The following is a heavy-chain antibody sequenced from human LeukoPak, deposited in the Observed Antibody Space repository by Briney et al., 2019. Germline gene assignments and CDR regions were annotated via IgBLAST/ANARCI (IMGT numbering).Heavy chain of an antibody. CDR3: ARGRGSYYFDY. J-gene: IGHJ4*02. V-gene: IGHV1-2*02. D-gene: IGHD1-26*01. CDR2: INLNSGGT. Sequence: GASVKVSCKASGYTFTGYYMHWVRQAPGQGLEWMGWINLNSGGTNYAQKFQGRVTMTRDTSISTAYMELSRPRSDDTAVYYCARGRGSYYFDYWGQGTLVTVPS. CDR1: GYTFTGYY.